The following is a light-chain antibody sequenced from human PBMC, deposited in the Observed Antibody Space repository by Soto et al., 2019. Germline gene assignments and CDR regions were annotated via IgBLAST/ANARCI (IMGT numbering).Light chain of an antibody. J-gene: IGKJ1*01. V-gene: IGKV1-5*03. Sequence: DIQMTQSPSTRSASVGDRVTITSRASQSISSWLAWYQQKPGKAPKLLIYKASSLESGVPSRFSGSGSGTEFTLTISSLQPDDFATYYCQQYKGTFGQGTKVEIK. CDR3: QQYKGT. CDR1: QSISSW. CDR2: KAS.